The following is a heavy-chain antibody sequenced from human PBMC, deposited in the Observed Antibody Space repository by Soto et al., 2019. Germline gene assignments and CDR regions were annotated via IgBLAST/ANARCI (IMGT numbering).Heavy chain of an antibody. Sequence: PSETLSLTCSVSSDSMNGGGYYWSWIRQHPGKGLEWIGYIYSNGDTYYNPSLKSRVTISVDTSKNQFSLNLTSVTAADTAVYYCARRGGSSSGYYYYAMDVWGQGTTVTVSS. J-gene: IGHJ6*02. D-gene: IGHD6-6*01. CDR1: SDSMNGGGYY. CDR2: IYSNGDT. CDR3: ARRGGSSSGYYYYAMDV. V-gene: IGHV4-31*03.